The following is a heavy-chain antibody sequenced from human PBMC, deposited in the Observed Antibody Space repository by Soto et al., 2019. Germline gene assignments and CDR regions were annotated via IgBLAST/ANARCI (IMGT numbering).Heavy chain of an antibody. J-gene: IGHJ4*02. V-gene: IGHV1-46*01. CDR1: GYIFIHYY. D-gene: IGHD2-21*01. CDR3: ARSLLQGDF. CDR2: INPTGGST. Sequence: QVQLVQSGAEVKKPGASVKVSCKASGYIFIHYYIHWVRQSPGQGLEWMAIINPTGGSTNYAQKCQGRVTVTSATSTSTVSMELNSRGSDDTAVYFCARSLLQGDFWGQGTLVTVSS.